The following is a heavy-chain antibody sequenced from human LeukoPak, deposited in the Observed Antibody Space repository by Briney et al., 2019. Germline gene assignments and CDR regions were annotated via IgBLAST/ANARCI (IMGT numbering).Heavy chain of an antibody. J-gene: IGHJ3*02. CDR3: AREPGAFDI. CDR2: INHSGST. D-gene: IGHD1-26*01. V-gene: IGHV4-34*01. CDR1: GGSFSGYY. Sequence: SETLSLTCAVYGGSFSGYYWSWVRQPPGKGLEWIGEINHSGSTNYNPSLKSRVTISVDTPKNQFSLKLSSVTAADTAVYYCAREPGAFDIWGQGTMVTVSS.